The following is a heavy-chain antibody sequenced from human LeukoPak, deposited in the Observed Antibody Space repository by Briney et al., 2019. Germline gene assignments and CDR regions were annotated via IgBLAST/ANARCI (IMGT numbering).Heavy chain of an antibody. J-gene: IGHJ6*02. Sequence: ASETLSLTCIVSGGSISSSTYYWGWIRQPPGKGLEWIGEINHSGSTNYNPSLKSRVTISVDTSKNQFSLKLSSVTAADTAVYYCARGWGLSYYYYGMDVWGQGTTVTVSS. CDR1: GGSISSSTYY. D-gene: IGHD7-27*01. CDR2: INHSGST. CDR3: ARGWGLSYYYYGMDV. V-gene: IGHV4-39*07.